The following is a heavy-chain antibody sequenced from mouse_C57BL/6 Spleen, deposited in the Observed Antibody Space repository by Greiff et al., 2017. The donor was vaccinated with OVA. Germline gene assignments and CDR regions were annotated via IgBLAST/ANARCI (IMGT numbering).Heavy chain of an antibody. J-gene: IGHJ1*03. D-gene: IGHD2-4*01. V-gene: IGHV5-9-1*02. CDR1: GFTFSSYA. CDR3: TRGDYDYWYFDV. Sequence: EVQRVESGEGLVKPGGSLKLSCAASGFTFSSYAMSWVRQTPEKRLEWVAYISSGGDYIYYADTVKGRFTISRDNARNTLYLQMSSLKSEDTAMYYCTRGDYDYWYFDVWGTGTTVTVSS. CDR2: ISSGGDYI.